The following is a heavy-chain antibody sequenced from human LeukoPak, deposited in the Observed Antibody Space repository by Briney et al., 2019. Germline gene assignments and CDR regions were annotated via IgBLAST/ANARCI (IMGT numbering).Heavy chain of an antibody. D-gene: IGHD3-10*01. J-gene: IGHJ5*02. CDR3: ARAGRYGSGSYGLGFDP. CDR1: GGSISSYY. Sequence: KPSETLSLTCTVSGGSISSYYWSWIRQPPGKGLEWIGYIYYSGSTNYNPSLKSRVTISVDTSKNQFSQKLSSVTAADTAVYYCARAGRYGSGSYGLGFDPWGQGTLVTVSS. CDR2: IYYSGST. V-gene: IGHV4-59*01.